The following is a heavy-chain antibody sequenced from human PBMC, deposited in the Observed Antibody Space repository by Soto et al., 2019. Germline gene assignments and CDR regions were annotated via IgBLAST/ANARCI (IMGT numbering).Heavy chain of an antibody. CDR1: GGSFSGYY. V-gene: IGHV4-34*01. Sequence: VQLQQWGAGLLKPSETLSLTCAVYGGSFSGYYWNWFRQPPGKGLEWIGEINPSGSTNSNPSLKIQVAISVNTSKYQFSLKLNSVTAADTSVYYCARGAAGRYFDWLPPLDSWGQGTLVTVSS. J-gene: IGHJ4*02. CDR3: ARGAAGRYFDWLPPLDS. D-gene: IGHD3-9*01. CDR2: INPSGST.